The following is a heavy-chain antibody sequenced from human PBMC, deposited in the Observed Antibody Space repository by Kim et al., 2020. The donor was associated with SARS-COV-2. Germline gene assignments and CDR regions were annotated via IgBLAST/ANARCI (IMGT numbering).Heavy chain of an antibody. CDR1: GGSISSGGYY. V-gene: IGHV4-31*03. CDR2: IYYRGSP. J-gene: IGHJ4*02. D-gene: IGHD3-16*02. CDR3: ARAGSDYVWGSYRPLFDY. Sequence: SETLSLTCTVSGGSISSGGYYWSWIRQHPGKGLEWIGYIYYRGSPSYPPSLTRRFTLSVYTSIKQFSLNLSSVTAADTAVYYCARAGSDYVWGSYRPLFDYWGQGTLVTVSS.